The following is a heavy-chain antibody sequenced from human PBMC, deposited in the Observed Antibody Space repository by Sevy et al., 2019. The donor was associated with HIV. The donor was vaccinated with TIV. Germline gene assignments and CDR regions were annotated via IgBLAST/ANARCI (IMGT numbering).Heavy chain of an antibody. J-gene: IGHJ4*02. CDR3: ARPSPGIAAAASAFYDN. Sequence: GGSLRLPCVVSGYSFSSYAISWVRQAPGKGLEWVSTINGRGGSTYYADSVKGRFTISRDNPKNTLFLQMINLRVDDTAIYYCARPSPGIAAAASAFYDNWGQGTLVTVSS. V-gene: IGHV3-23*01. D-gene: IGHD6-13*01. CDR1: GYSFSSYA. CDR2: INGRGGST.